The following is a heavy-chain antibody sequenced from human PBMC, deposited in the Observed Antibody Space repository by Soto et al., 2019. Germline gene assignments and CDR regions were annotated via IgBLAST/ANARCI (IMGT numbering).Heavy chain of an antibody. D-gene: IGHD5-18*01. CDR3: AHRGYMYGNWDHGYFDY. CDR2: IYWDDDK. V-gene: IGHV2-5*02. CDR1: GFSLTTSGVG. Sequence: QITLKESGPTRVKPTQTLALTCTFSGFSLTTSGVGVGWIRKTPGKALEWLAVIYWDDDKHYSPSLKSRLTITKDTSKNQVVLIMDSMDPVDTATYFCAHRGYMYGNWDHGYFDYWGQGILVTVSS. J-gene: IGHJ4*02.